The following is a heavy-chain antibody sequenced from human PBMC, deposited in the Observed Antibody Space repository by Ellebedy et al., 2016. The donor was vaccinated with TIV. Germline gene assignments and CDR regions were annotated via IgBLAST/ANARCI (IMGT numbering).Heavy chain of an antibody. Sequence: GGSLRLSCAASGFTFSSYWMSWVRQAPGKGLEWVANIKQDGSEKYYVDSVKGRFTISRDNAKNSLYLQMNSLRAEDTAVYYCARLYQEGGDDAFDIWGQGTMVTVSS. CDR1: GFTFSSYW. V-gene: IGHV3-7*01. CDR2: IKQDGSEK. D-gene: IGHD3-10*01. CDR3: ARLYQEGGDDAFDI. J-gene: IGHJ3*02.